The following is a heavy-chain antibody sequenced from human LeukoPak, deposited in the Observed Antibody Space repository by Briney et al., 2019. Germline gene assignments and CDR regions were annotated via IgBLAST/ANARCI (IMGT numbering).Heavy chain of an antibody. J-gene: IGHJ4*02. CDR1: GFTFRRSG. CDR3: AREQQGRRAAFDY. V-gene: IGHV3-30*02. Sequence: GGSLRLSCAASGFTFRRSGMHWVRQTPGKGLEGVAFIWYDGNEIYYADSVKGRFSISRDNSRNTLYLQMNSLRTEDTAVYYCAREQQGRRAAFDYWGQGTPVTVSS. CDR2: IWYDGNEI. D-gene: IGHD1-1*01.